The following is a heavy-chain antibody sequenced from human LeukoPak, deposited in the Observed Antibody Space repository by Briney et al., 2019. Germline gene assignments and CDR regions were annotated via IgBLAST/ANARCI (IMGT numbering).Heavy chain of an antibody. CDR1: GVSFSGYY. J-gene: IGHJ4*02. Sequence: SETLSLTCAVYGVSFSGYYWSWIRQPPGKGLEWIGEINHSGSTNYNPSLKSRVTISVDTSKNQSSLKLSSVTAADTAVYYCARSRGRYYDFWSGYYTGGYFDYWGQGTLVTVSS. V-gene: IGHV4-34*01. D-gene: IGHD3-3*01. CDR2: INHSGST. CDR3: ARSRGRYYDFWSGYYTGGYFDY.